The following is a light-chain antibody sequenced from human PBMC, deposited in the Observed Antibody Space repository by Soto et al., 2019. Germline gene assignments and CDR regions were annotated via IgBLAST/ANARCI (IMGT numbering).Light chain of an antibody. CDR1: SSDVGAHNF. CDR2: DVN. J-gene: IGLJ2*01. V-gene: IGLV2-14*03. CDR3: SSFVNLDVLVA. Sequence: QSVLTQPASVSGSPGQSVTISCTGTSSDVGAHNFVSWYQQHPGRAPKLIVYDVNHRPSGVSDRFSGSKSGNTASLTISGLQPEDEADYYCSSFVNLDVLVAFGGGTKLTVL.